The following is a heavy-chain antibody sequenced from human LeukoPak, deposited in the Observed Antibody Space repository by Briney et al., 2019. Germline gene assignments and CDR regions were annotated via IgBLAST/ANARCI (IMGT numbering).Heavy chain of an antibody. Sequence: SETLSLTCTVSVGSISSGGYYWSWIRQHPGKGLEWIGYIYYSGSTYYNPSLKSRVTISVDTSKNQFSLKLSSVTAADTAVYYCARGYNWNRDWYFDLWGRGTLVTVSS. CDR3: ARGYNWNRDWYFDL. V-gene: IGHV4-31*03. D-gene: IGHD1-20*01. J-gene: IGHJ2*01. CDR2: IYYSGST. CDR1: VGSISSGGYY.